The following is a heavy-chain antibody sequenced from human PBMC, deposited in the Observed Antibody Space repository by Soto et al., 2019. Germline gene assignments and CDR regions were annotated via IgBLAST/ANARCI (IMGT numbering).Heavy chain of an antibody. CDR1: GGSFSGYY. J-gene: IGHJ4*02. CDR3: ARRGGPRYYDSSGYGTLAY. V-gene: IGHV4-34*01. CDR2: INHSGST. Sequence: SETLSLTCAVYGGSFSGYYWSWIRQPPGKGLEWIGEINHSGSTNYNPSLKSRVTISVDTSKNQFSLKLSSVTAADTAVYYCARRGGPRYYDSSGYGTLAYWGQGTLVTVSS. D-gene: IGHD3-22*01.